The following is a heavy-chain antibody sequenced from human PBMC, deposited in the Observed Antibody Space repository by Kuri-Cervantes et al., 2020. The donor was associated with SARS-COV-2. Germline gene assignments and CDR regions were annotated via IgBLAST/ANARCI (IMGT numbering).Heavy chain of an antibody. V-gene: IGHV5-10-1*01. J-gene: IGHJ4*02. CDR2: IDPSDSYT. D-gene: IGHD2-15*01. CDR1: GYSFTSYW. Sequence: KVSCKGSGYSFTSYWISWVRQMPGKGLEWMGRIDPSDSYTNYSPSFQGHVTISADKSISTAYLQWSSLKASDTAMYYCARKGRYCSGGSCHPYYFDYWGQGTLVTVSS. CDR3: ARKGRYCSGGSCHPYYFDY.